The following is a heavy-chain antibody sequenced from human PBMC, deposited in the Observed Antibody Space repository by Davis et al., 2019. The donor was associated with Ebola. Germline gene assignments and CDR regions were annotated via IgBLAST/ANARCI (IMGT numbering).Heavy chain of an antibody. CDR1: GASISSRSYY. V-gene: IGHV4-39*01. CDR3: ARPWYSGTYYDAYDI. Sequence: MPSETLSLTCTVSGASISSRSYYWGWIRQPPGKGLEWVGSFSYGGNTHYYNPSLRSRVTISVDTSRNQFSLKLSSATAADTAVYYCARPWYSGTYYDAYDIWGQGTMVAVSS. J-gene: IGHJ3*02. CDR2: FSYGGNTH. D-gene: IGHD1-26*01.